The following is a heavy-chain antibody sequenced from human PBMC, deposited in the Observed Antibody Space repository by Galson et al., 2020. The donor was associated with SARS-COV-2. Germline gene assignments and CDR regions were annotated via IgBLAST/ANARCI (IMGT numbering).Heavy chain of an antibody. D-gene: IGHD3-3*01. CDR3: ARSHYDFWTGYPQDAFDM. J-gene: IGHJ3*02. V-gene: IGHV3-30*04. CDR2: ISYDATAK. CDR1: EFLFSTYS. Sequence: GGSLRLSCAASEFLFSTYSMHWVRQAPGKGLEWVAVISYDATAKAYADSVKGRFTISRDNSKNTLYLQMNSLRPEDTAVYYCARSHYDFWTGYPQDAFDMWGQGTMVTISS.